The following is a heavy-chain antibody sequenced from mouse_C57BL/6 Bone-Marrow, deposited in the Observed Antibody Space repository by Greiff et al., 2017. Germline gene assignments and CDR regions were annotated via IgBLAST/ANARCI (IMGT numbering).Heavy chain of an antibody. Sequence: EVQLQQSGPELVKPGASVKISCKASGYTFTDYYMNWVKQSHGKGLEWIGEIYPKNGGTSYNEKFKGKATLTADKSSSTAYMELRSLTSEDSAIYYCARGNYGCCWFGYWGQGTLVTVSA. D-gene: IGHD1-1*01. CDR1: GYTFTDYY. CDR2: IYPKNGGT. CDR3: ARGNYGCCWFGY. J-gene: IGHJ3*01. V-gene: IGHV1-26*01.